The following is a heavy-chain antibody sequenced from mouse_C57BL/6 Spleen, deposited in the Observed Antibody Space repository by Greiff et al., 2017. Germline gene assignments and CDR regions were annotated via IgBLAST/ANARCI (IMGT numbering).Heavy chain of an antibody. V-gene: IGHV1-69*01. CDR2: IDPSDSYT. J-gene: IGHJ2*01. CDR3: ARDGGGGDD. D-gene: IGHD1-1*02. Sequence: QVQLQQPGAELVMPGASVKLSCKASGYTFTSYWMHWVKQRPGQGLEWIGEIDPSDSYTNYNQKFKGKSTLTVDKSSSTAYMQLSSLTSEDSAVYYCARDGGGGDDWGQGTTLTVSS. CDR1: GYTFTSYW.